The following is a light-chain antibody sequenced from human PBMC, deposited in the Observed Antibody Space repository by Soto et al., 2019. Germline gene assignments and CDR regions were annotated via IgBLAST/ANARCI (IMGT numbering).Light chain of an antibody. V-gene: IGKV1-9*01. CDR2: AAS. Sequence: DIQLTQSPSFLSASVGDRVTIACRASQGISSSLVWYQQKPGRAPNVLIYAASTLQSGVPSRFSGSGSGTEFTLTISGLQPEDFATYFCQKVKNYPRTFGQGTRLEIK. CDR1: QGISSS. J-gene: IGKJ5*01. CDR3: QKVKNYPRT.